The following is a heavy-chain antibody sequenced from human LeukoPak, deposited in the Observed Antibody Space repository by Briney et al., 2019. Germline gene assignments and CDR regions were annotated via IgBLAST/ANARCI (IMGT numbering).Heavy chain of an antibody. CDR2: IYYSGSP. CDR3: ARDSSSWDPYYFDY. D-gene: IGHD6-13*01. J-gene: IGHJ4*02. CDR1: GGSISSSY. V-gene: IGHV4-59*01. Sequence: SETLSLTCTVSGGSISSSYWSWIRQPPGKGLEWIGYIYYSGSPNYNPSLKSRVTISVDTSKNQFSLKLTSVTAADTAVYYCARDSSSWDPYYFDYWGQGTLVTVSS.